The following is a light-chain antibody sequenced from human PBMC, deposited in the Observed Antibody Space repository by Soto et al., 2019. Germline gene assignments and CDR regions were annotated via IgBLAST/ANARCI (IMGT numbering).Light chain of an antibody. V-gene: IGLV1-44*01. CDR1: SSNIGTNA. J-gene: IGLJ1*01. CDR2: NNN. CDR3: AACDDSLNGYV. Sequence: QSVLTQPPSASGTPGQRVTISCSGGSSNIGTNAVNWYQQLPGTAPKLLIYNNNQRPSGVPDRFSGSKSGTSASLAISGLQSEDEADYYCAACDDSLNGYVFGTGNKVT.